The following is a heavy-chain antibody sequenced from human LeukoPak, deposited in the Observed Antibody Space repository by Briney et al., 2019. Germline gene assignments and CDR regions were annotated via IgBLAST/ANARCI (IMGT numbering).Heavy chain of an antibody. CDR3: AKYGRHRYCSGTSSSYDY. Sequence: GGSLRLSCAASGFTFSSYAMSWVRQAPGKGLEWVSAISGSGGSTYYADSVKGRFTISRDNSKNTLYLQMNSLRAEDTAVYYCAKYGRHRYCSGTSSSYDYWGQGTLVTVSS. V-gene: IGHV3-23*01. J-gene: IGHJ4*02. D-gene: IGHD2-2*01. CDR1: GFTFSSYA. CDR2: ISGSGGST.